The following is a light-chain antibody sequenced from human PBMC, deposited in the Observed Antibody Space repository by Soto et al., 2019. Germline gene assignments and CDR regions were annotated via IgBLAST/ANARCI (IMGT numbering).Light chain of an antibody. CDR3: QPRHMWPIT. CDR2: DAY. J-gene: IGKJ5*01. V-gene: IGKV3-11*01. CDR1: QSFRGL. Sequence: EVVLTQSPVTLSLSQGERATLSCRASQSFRGLLAWYQQKPGQAPRLLIYDAYNRATGIPPRFSGSGSGTDFTLTISSLEPEDSAVYYCQPRHMWPITFGQGTRLEIK.